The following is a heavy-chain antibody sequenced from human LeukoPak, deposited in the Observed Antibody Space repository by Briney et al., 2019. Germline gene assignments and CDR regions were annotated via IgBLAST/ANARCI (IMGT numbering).Heavy chain of an antibody. J-gene: IGHJ4*02. CDR2: ISSSSSYI. Sequence: GGSLRLSCAASGFTFSTYTMNWVRQAPGKGLEWVSSISSSSSYIAYSDSVKGRFTISRDNAKNTLFLQMNSLRAEDTAVYYCRFAMSNGDYWGQGTLVTVSS. CDR1: GFTFSTYT. V-gene: IGHV3-21*01. CDR3: RFAMSNGDY. D-gene: IGHD4-11*01.